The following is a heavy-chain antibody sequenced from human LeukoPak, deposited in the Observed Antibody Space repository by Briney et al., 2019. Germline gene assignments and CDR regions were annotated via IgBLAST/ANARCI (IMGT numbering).Heavy chain of an antibody. V-gene: IGHV1-69*04. Sequence: GSSVKVSCKASGGTFSSYAISWVRQAPGQGLEWMGGIIPVLGVSNFAQKFQGRVTITADKSTSTAYMELSSLRSEDTAVYYCASDYSTPPGDYYGMDVWGQGTTVTVSS. D-gene: IGHD2-15*01. J-gene: IGHJ6*02. CDR1: GGTFSSYA. CDR3: ASDYSTPPGDYYGMDV. CDR2: IIPVLGVS.